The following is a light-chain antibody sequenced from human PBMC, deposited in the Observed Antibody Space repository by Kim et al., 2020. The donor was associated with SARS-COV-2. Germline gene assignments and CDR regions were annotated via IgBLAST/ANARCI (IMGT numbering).Light chain of an antibody. Sequence: LGQTVRIKCQGDSLRSYYGSWYQQKPGQAPVLVIYGKNNRPSGIPDRFSGSSSGNTASLTITGAQAEDEADYYCNSRDSSANHVVFGGGTQLTVL. J-gene: IGLJ2*01. CDR1: SLRSYY. CDR2: GKN. CDR3: NSRDSSANHVV. V-gene: IGLV3-19*01.